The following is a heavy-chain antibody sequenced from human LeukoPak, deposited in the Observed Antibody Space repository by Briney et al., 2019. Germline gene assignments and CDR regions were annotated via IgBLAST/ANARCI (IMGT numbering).Heavy chain of an antibody. Sequence: ASVKVSCKASGYTFTSYGISWARQAPGQGLERMGWISAYNGNTNYAQKLQGRVTMTTDTSTSPGYMELRSVRSDDSAVYYCARDDRLCLDYWGQGTLVTVSS. V-gene: IGHV1-18*01. CDR2: ISAYNGNT. CDR3: ARDDRLCLDY. CDR1: GYTFTSYG. D-gene: IGHD3-16*01. J-gene: IGHJ4*02.